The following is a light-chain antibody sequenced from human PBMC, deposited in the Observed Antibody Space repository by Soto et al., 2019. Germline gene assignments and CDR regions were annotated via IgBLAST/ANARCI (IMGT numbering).Light chain of an antibody. CDR2: EVN. CDR1: SSDVGGYHY. J-gene: IGLJ1*01. CDR3: SSYSISTAYL. Sequence: QSVLTQPASVSGSPGQSITISCTGTSSDVGGYHYVSWYQLLPGKATKLILFEVNIRPSGVSYRFSGSKSGNTASLTISGLQAEDEADYFCSSYSISTAYLFGTGTKVTVL. V-gene: IGLV2-14*01.